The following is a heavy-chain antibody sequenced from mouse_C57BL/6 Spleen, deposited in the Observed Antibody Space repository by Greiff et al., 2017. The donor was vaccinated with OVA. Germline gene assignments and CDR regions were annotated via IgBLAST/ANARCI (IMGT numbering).Heavy chain of an antibody. J-gene: IGHJ4*01. V-gene: IGHV2-9-1*01. CDR1: GFSLTSYA. CDR3: ARGYDYDDGDYAMDY. CDR2: IWTGGGT. D-gene: IGHD2-4*01. Sequence: VKLEESGPGLVAPSQSLSITCTVSGFSLTSYAISWVRQPPGKGLEWLGVIWTGGGTNYNSALKSRLSISKDNSKSQVFLKMNSLQTDDTARYYCARGYDYDDGDYAMDYWGQGTSVTVSS.